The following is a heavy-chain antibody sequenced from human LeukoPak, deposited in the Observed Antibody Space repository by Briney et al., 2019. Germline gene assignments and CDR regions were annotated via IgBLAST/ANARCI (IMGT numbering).Heavy chain of an antibody. Sequence: PGGSLRLSCAASGFTSSSYAMHWVRQAPGKGLEWVAVISYDGSNKYYADSVKGRFTISRDNSKNTLYLQMNSLRAEDTAVYYCAREGFGELSSHYYMDVWGKGTTVTVSS. CDR2: ISYDGSNK. V-gene: IGHV3-30*04. CDR3: AREGFGELSSHYYMDV. D-gene: IGHD3-10*01. J-gene: IGHJ6*03. CDR1: GFTSSSYA.